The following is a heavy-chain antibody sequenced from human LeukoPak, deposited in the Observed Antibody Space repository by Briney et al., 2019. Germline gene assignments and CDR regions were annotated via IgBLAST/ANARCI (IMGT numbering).Heavy chain of an antibody. CDR1: GFTFSSYY. CDR2: ISSSSSYT. V-gene: IGHV3-11*05. D-gene: IGHD6-13*01. Sequence: GGSLRLSCAASGFTFSSYYMHWIRQAPGKGLEWVSDISSSSSYTNYADSVKGRFTISRDNAKNTLYLQMNSLRAEDTAVYYCTRDKQQLVDYWGQGTLVTVSS. CDR3: TRDKQQLVDY. J-gene: IGHJ4*02.